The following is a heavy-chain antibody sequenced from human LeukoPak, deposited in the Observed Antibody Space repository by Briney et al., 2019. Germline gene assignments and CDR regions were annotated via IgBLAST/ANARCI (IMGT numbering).Heavy chain of an antibody. J-gene: IGHJ4*02. CDR3: AKTRPLDSSSWSHGDY. V-gene: IGHV3-23*01. Sequence: GGSLRLSCAASGFTFRSYWMHWVRQAPGKGLEWVSAISGSGDSTYYGDSVKGRFTISRDNSKNTLYLQMNSLRAEDTAVYYCAKTRPLDSSSWSHGDYWGQGTLVTVSS. D-gene: IGHD6-13*01. CDR1: GFTFRSYW. CDR2: ISGSGDST.